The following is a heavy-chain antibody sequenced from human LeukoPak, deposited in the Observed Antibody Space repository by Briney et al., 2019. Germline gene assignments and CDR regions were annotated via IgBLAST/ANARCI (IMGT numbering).Heavy chain of an antibody. CDR3: ARASYYGSGSYGYRHFDY. J-gene: IGHJ4*02. CDR1: GGSISSYY. CDR2: IYYSGST. D-gene: IGHD3-10*01. V-gene: IGHV4-59*01. Sequence: SETLSLTCTVSGGSISSYYWSWIRQPPGKGLEWIGYIYYSGSTNYNPSLKSRGTISVDTSKNQFSLKLSSVTAADTAVYYCARASYYGSGSYGYRHFDYWGQGTLVTVSS.